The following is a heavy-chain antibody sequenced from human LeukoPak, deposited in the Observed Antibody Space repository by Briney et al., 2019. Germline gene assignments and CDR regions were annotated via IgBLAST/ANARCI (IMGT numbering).Heavy chain of an antibody. CDR3: AKSVATIREFDY. J-gene: IGHJ4*02. CDR2: ISSSGTTI. CDR1: GFIFSRNN. D-gene: IGHD5-12*01. Sequence: GGSLRLSCAASGFIFSRNNMNWVRQAPGKGLEWVSYISSSGTTIYYADSVKGRFTISRDNAKNSLYLQMNSLRAEDTAVYYCAKSVATIREFDYWGQGTLVTVSS. V-gene: IGHV3-48*01.